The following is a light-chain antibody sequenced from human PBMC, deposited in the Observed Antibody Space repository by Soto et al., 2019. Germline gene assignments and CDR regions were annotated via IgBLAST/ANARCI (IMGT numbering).Light chain of an antibody. Sequence: EIVLTQSPGTLSLSPGERATLSCRASQSVSSSYLAWYQQKPGQAPRLLIYGASSRATGIPDRFSGSGSGTDCTLTISRLEPEDFAVYYCQKYGSSPWTFGQGTKVAIQ. CDR3: QKYGSSPWT. J-gene: IGKJ1*01. V-gene: IGKV3-20*01. CDR2: GAS. CDR1: QSVSSSY.